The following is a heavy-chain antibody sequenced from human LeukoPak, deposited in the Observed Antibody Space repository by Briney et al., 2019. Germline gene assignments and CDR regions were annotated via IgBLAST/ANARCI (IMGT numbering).Heavy chain of an antibody. D-gene: IGHD1-26*01. Sequence: GGSLRLSCAASGITFSSYSMNWVRQAPGKGLEWVSSISSSSSYIYYADSVKGRFTISRDNAKNSLYLQMNSLRAEDTAVYYCAREWNGAVGTDYFDYWGQGTLVTVSS. CDR3: AREWNGAVGTDYFDY. V-gene: IGHV3-21*01. CDR1: GITFSSYS. CDR2: ISSSSSYI. J-gene: IGHJ4*02.